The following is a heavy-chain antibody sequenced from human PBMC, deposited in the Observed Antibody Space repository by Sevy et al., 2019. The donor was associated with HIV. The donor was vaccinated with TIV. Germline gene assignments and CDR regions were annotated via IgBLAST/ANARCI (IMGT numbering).Heavy chain of an antibody. V-gene: IGHV3-15*01. D-gene: IGHD3-22*01. CDR1: GFSFNNAW. CDR3: ATAPGYYDSAPFDY. J-gene: IGHJ4*02. CDR2: IKSKIDGETT. Sequence: GGSLRLSCAVSGFSFNNAWMNWVRQAPGTGLQWVGLIKSKIDGETTDYAAPVKGRFTISRDDSKNTLFLQMNSLKIEDTAVYYCATAPGYYDSAPFDYWGPGSLVTVSS.